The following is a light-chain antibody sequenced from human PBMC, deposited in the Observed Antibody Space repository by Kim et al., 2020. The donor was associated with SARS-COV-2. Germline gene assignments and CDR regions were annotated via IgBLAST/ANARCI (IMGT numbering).Light chain of an antibody. CDR2: QDS. CDR3: QAWDSSTAAV. V-gene: IGLV3-1*01. Sequence: SYELTQPPSVSVSPGQTASITCSGDKLGDKYTFWYQQKPGQSPVVVIYQDSNRPSGIPERFSGSNSGNTATLTISGTQAMDEADYYCQAWDSSTAAVFGGGTQLTVL. CDR1: KLGDKY. J-gene: IGLJ2*01.